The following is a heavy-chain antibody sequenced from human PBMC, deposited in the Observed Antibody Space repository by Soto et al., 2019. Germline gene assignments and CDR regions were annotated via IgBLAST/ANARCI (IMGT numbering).Heavy chain of an antibody. CDR1: GGTFSSYA. CDR2: IIPIFGTA. J-gene: IGHJ6*02. CDR3: ARRVIIAAAVLAFNGMDV. Sequence: QVQLVQSGAEVKKPGSSVKVSCKASGGTFSSYAISWVRQAPGQGLEWLGGIIPIFGTANYAQKFQGRVTITADKSTSTAYMELSSRRSEDTAVYYCARRVIIAAAVLAFNGMDVWGQGTTVTVSS. D-gene: IGHD6-13*01. V-gene: IGHV1-69*06.